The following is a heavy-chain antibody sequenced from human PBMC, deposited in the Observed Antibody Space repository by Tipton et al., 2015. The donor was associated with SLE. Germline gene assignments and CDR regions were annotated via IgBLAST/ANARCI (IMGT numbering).Heavy chain of an antibody. CDR1: GGSISSSSYY. CDR2: IYYIGST. V-gene: IGHV4-39*07. Sequence: TLSLTCTVSGGSISSSSYYWGWIRQPPGKGREWIGSIYYIGSTYYNPSLKSRVTISVDTSKNQFSLKLSSVTAADTAVYYCARRAVVVVPAAMRHFDYWGQGTPVTVSS. D-gene: IGHD2-2*01. J-gene: IGHJ4*02. CDR3: ARRAVVVVPAAMRHFDY.